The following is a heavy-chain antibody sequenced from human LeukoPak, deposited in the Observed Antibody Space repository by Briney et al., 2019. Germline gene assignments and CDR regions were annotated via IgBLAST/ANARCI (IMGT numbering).Heavy chain of an antibody. CDR3: ARGADCSSTSCYGPEWAFDI. V-gene: IGHV1-18*04. D-gene: IGHD2-2*01. Sequence: ASVKVSCKASGYTFTSYGISWVRQAPGQGLEWMGWISAYNGNTNYAQKLQGRVTMTTDTSTGTAYMELRSLRSDDTAVYYCARGADCSSTSCYGPEWAFDIWGQGTMVTVSS. J-gene: IGHJ3*02. CDR2: ISAYNGNT. CDR1: GYTFTSYG.